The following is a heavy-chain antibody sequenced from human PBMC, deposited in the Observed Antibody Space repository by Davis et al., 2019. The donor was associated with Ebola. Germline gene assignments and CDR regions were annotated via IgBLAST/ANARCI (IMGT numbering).Heavy chain of an antibody. CDR2: ISPDGTRT. V-gene: IGHV3-30*04. J-gene: IGHJ4*02. CDR1: GFTFSSSA. D-gene: IGHD3-3*01. Sequence: PGGSLRLSCAASGFTFSSSAMHWVRQTPGKGLEWVAGISPDGTRTYYAQSMRGRFTVSRDISKNMLFLEMNSLRPEDTATYFCTKDRPVNDLWSASLVDWGQGTLVAVSS. CDR3: TKDRPVNDLWSASLVD.